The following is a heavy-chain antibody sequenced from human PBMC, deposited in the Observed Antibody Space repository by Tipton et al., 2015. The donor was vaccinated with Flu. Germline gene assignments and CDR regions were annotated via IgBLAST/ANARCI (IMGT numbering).Heavy chain of an antibody. CDR1: GASINSRSYY. V-gene: IGHV4-39*07. D-gene: IGHD2-2*02. CDR2: IYYSGVT. Sequence: TLSLTCTVSGASINSRSYYWGWIRQPPGKGLEWIGSIYYSGVTYYNSSLKSRVTISIDKSRNQFSLKLKSVTVADMAVYYCANDRGPLAFCTGANCYIDYWGQGALVTVSS. J-gene: IGHJ4*02. CDR3: ANDRGPLAFCTGANCYIDY.